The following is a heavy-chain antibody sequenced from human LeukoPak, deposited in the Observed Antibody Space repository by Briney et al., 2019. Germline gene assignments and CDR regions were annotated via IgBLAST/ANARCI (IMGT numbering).Heavy chain of an antibody. CDR2: IYYSGST. V-gene: IGHV4-39*07. CDR1: GGSISSSSYY. J-gene: IGHJ5*02. CDR3: ARESHMIVVVKFDH. Sequence: PSETLSLTCTVSGGSISSSSYYWGWIRQPPGKGLEWIGSIYYSGSTYYNPSLKSRVTISVDTSKNQFSLKLSSVTAADTAVYYCARESHMIVVVKFDHWGQGTLVTVSS. D-gene: IGHD3-22*01.